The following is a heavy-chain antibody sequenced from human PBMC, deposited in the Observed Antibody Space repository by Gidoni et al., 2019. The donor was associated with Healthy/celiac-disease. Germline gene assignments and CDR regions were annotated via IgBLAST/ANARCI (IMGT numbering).Heavy chain of an antibody. D-gene: IGHD6-13*01. CDR2: ISYSGST. CDR1: GGSVSSGYYY. J-gene: IGHJ4*02. V-gene: IGHV4-61*01. CDR3: ARYWAAAGTDYFDY. Sequence: QVQLQESGPGLVKPSETLSLTCTVSGGSVSSGYYYWSLIRQPPGGKGLEWSGYISYSGSTNYNPSLKCRVPISVDTSKNQFSLKLTSVTAADTAVYYCARYWAAAGTDYFDYWGQGTLVTVSS.